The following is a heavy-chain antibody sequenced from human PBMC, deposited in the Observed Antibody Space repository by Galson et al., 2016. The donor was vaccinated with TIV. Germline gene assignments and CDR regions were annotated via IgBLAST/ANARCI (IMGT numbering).Heavy chain of an antibody. J-gene: IGHJ6*02. CDR2: IRGSGISK. CDR1: GFTFSSYA. CDR3: ARDPLVPASLDV. V-gene: IGHV3-23*01. Sequence: SLRLSCAASGFTFSSYAMGWVRQAPGKGLEWVSTIRGSGISKYYADSVKGRFTVSRDNSKSTVYLRMDSLRAEDTAVYYCARDPLVPASLDVWGQGTTVTVSS. D-gene: IGHD2-2*01.